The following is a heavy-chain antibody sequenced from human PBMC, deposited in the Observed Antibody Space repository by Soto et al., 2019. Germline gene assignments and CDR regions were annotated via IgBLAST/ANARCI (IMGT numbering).Heavy chain of an antibody. CDR1: GGSFSGYY. V-gene: IGHV4-34*01. Sequence: SETLSLTCAVYGGSFSGYYWSWIRQPPGKGLEWIGEINHSGSTNYNPSLKSRVTISVDTSKNQFSLKLSSVTAADTAVYYCARGPITTNPRFDPWGQGTLVSVS. CDR3: ARGPITTNPRFDP. D-gene: IGHD3-22*01. J-gene: IGHJ5*02. CDR2: INHSGST.